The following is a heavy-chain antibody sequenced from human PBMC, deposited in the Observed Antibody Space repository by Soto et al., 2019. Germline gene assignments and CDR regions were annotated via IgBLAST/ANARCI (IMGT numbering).Heavy chain of an antibody. CDR3: ARGGDSYGYGEYYYYGMDV. J-gene: IGHJ6*02. V-gene: IGHV3-66*01. Sequence: PGGSLRLSCAAPGLTVSTNYMSWVRQAPGKGLEWVSVIYSDGRTYHADSVKGRFTISRDNFENTLYLQMNSVGAEDTAVYYCARGGDSYGYGEYYYYGMDVWGQGTTVTVSS. CDR2: IYSDGRT. CDR1: GLTVSTNY. D-gene: IGHD5-18*01.